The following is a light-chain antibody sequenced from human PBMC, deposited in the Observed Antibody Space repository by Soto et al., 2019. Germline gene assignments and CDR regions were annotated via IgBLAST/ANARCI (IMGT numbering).Light chain of an antibody. Sequence: EIVLTQSPGTLSLSPGERATLSCRASQSVSSSFLAWYQQKPGQDPRLLIYGASSRATGIPDRFSGSGSGTDFTLTISRLEPEDVAVYYCQQYGSAPLTFGGGTKLEIK. CDR2: GAS. V-gene: IGKV3-20*01. CDR3: QQYGSAPLT. J-gene: IGKJ4*01. CDR1: QSVSSSF.